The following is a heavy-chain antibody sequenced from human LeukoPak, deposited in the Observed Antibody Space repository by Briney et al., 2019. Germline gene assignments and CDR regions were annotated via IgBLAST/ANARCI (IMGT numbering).Heavy chain of an antibody. CDR1: GFTFSSYA. V-gene: IGHV3-30-3*01. CDR3: ARVGAVRDGYNGEFDY. J-gene: IGHJ4*02. Sequence: QSGGSLRLSCAASGFTFSSYAMHWVRQAPGKGLEWVAVISYDGSNKYYADSVKGRFTISRDNAKNSLYLQMNSLRAEDTAVYYCARVGAVRDGYNGEFDYWGQGTLVTVSS. CDR2: ISYDGSNK. D-gene: IGHD5-24*01.